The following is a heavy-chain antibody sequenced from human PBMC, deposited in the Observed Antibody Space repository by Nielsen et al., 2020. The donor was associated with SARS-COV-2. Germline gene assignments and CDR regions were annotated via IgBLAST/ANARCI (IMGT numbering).Heavy chain of an antibody. J-gene: IGHJ5*02. CDR1: GYTLTELS. Sequence: ASVKVSCKVSGYTLTELSMHWVRQAPGKGLEWMGGFDPEDGETIYAQKFQGRVTMTEDTSTDTAYMELSSLRSEDTAVYYCATVSHYYDSSGPPRGWFDPWGQGTLVTVSS. CDR3: ATVSHYYDSSGPPRGWFDP. CDR2: FDPEDGET. D-gene: IGHD3-22*01. V-gene: IGHV1-24*01.